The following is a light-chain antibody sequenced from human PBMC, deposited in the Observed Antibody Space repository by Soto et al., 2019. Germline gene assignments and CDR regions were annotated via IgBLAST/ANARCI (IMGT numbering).Light chain of an antibody. V-gene: IGKV3-20*01. CDR1: QTVSITY. Sequence: VLTQSPGTLSLSPGEISSLSFSASQTVSITYFTWYQQKPGQAPRLLIFGASKRATGIPDRFSGSGSGRDFTLTISGLQPEDFAVYYCQQYGSSPLISFGQGTRLEI. J-gene: IGKJ5*01. CDR3: QQYGSSPLIS. CDR2: GAS.